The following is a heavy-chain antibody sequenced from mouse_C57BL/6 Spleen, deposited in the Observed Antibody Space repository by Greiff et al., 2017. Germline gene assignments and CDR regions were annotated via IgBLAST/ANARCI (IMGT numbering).Heavy chain of an antibody. CDR2: INPNNGGT. Sequence: EVQLQQSGPELVKPGASVKIPCKASGYTFTDYNMDWVKQSHGKSLEWIGDINPNNGGTIYNQKFKGKATLTVEKSSSTAYMELRSLTSEDTAVYYCARGGGYGDWFAYWGQGTLVTVSA. J-gene: IGHJ3*01. CDR1: GYTFTDYN. D-gene: IGHD2-2*01. CDR3: ARGGGYGDWFAY. V-gene: IGHV1-18*01.